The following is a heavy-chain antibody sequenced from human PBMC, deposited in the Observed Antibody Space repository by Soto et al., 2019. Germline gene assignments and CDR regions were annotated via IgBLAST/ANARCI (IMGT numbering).Heavy chain of an antibody. J-gene: IGHJ4*02. CDR3: ARLGSSGHPGFDY. CDR2: IYPGDSDT. V-gene: IGHV5-51*01. D-gene: IGHD6-19*01. CDR1: GYSFTSYW. Sequence: PVVSMKISCKVSGYSFTSYWIGWVRQMPGKGLEWMGIIYPGDSDTRYSPSFQGQVTISADKSISTAYLQWSSLKASDTAMYYCARLGSSGHPGFDYWGQGTLVTVSS.